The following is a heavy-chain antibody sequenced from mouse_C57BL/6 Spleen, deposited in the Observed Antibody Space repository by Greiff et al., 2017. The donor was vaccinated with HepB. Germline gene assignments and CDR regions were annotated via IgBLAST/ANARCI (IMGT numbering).Heavy chain of an antibody. J-gene: IGHJ2*01. CDR3: ARVTTVVLYYFDY. CDR2: ISYDGSN. CDR1: GYSITSGYY. V-gene: IGHV3-6*01. D-gene: IGHD1-1*01. Sequence: ESGPGLVKPSQSLSLTCSVTGYSITSGYYWNWIRQFPGNKLEWMGYISYDGSNNYNPSLKNRISITRDTSKNQFFLKLNSVTTEDTATYYCARVTTVVLYYFDYWGQGTTLTVSS.